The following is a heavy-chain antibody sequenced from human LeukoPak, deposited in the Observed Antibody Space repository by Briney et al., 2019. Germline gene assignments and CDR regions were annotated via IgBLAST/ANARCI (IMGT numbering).Heavy chain of an antibody. V-gene: IGHV4-4*02. CDR3: ATRYPGEVRGEAFDP. CDR2: IYHSGST. Sequence: PSETLSLTCAVSGGSISSSNWWSWVSQPPGKGLEWSGGIYHSGSTNYNPSLKSRVTISVDKSNNQFSLKLSSFTAADKTAYYCATRYPGEVRGEAFDPWGQGTLVIVSS. D-gene: IGHD3-10*01. J-gene: IGHJ5*02. CDR1: GGSISSSNW.